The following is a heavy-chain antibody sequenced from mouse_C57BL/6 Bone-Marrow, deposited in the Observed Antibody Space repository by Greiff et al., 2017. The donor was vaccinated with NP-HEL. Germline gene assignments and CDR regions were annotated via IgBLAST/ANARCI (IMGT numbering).Heavy chain of an antibody. CDR3: AREQLRLPIDY. D-gene: IGHD3-2*02. Sequence: QVQLVESGAELVRPGASVKLSCKASGYTFTDYYINWVKQRPGQGLEWIARIYPGSGNTYYNEKFKGKATLTAEKSSSTAYMQLSSLTSEDSAVYYCAREQLRLPIDYWGQGTTLTVSS. J-gene: IGHJ2*01. V-gene: IGHV1-76*01. CDR2: IYPGSGNT. CDR1: GYTFTDYY.